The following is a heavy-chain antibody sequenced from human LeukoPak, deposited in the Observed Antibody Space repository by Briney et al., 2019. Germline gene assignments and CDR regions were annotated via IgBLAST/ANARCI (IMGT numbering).Heavy chain of an antibody. Sequence: ASVKVSFKASGGTFSSYAISWVRQAPGQGLEWMGWISAYNGNTNYAQKLQGRVTMTTDTSTSTAYMELRSLRSDDTAVYYCARDRYCSSTSCYAYHFDYWGQGTLVTVSS. D-gene: IGHD2-2*01. CDR2: ISAYNGNT. CDR1: GGTFSSYA. CDR3: ARDRYCSSTSCYAYHFDY. V-gene: IGHV1-18*01. J-gene: IGHJ4*02.